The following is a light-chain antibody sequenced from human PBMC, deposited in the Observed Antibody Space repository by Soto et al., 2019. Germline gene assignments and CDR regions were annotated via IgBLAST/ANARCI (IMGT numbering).Light chain of an antibody. Sequence: DIQMTHSPSTLSASVGDRVTITCRASQSISRWLAWYQQKPGKAPKLLIYYSCSLESGVPSRFSGSGSGTELTLTLSSLQPDEFATYFCQQYNNYWTFGQGTKVEIK. CDR2: YSC. CDR3: QQYNNYWT. CDR1: QSISRW. V-gene: IGKV1-5*01. J-gene: IGKJ1*01.